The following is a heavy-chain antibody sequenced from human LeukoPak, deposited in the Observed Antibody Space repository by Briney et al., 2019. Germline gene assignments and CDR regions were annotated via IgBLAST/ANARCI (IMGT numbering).Heavy chain of an antibody. CDR2: SAGADST. CDR1: AFTFSSYA. V-gene: IGHV3-23*01. Sequence: GGSLRLSCAASAFTFSSYAMSWVRQAPGKGLEWVSASAGADSTYYADSVQGRFTISRDNSKNTLYLQMSGLRAEDTAVYFCARGAYGDYDSWGQGTLVAASS. CDR3: ARGAYGDYDS. J-gene: IGHJ5*01. D-gene: IGHD4-17*01.